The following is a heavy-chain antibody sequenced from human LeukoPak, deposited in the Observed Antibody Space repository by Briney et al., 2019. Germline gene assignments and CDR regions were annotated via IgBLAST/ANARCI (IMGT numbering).Heavy chain of an antibody. CDR2: ISAYNVNT. D-gene: IGHD2-2*01. V-gene: IGHV1-18*01. Sequence: ASVKVSCKASVYTFTSYGISWVRQSPGQGLEWRGWISAYNVNTNYAQKLQGRVTMTTDTSTSTVYMELRSLRSDDTAVYYCAGDQWDIVVVPAAKPFDYWGQGTLVTVSS. CDR1: VYTFTSYG. J-gene: IGHJ4*02. CDR3: AGDQWDIVVVPAAKPFDY.